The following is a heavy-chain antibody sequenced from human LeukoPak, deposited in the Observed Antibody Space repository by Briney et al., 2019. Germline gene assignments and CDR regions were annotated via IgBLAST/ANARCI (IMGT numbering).Heavy chain of an antibody. Sequence: PGGSLRLSCAASGFTFSSFALHWVRQIPGEGLEWVALISYDGSNEYYADSVKGRFTISRDNPKNTLNLQMNSLRAEDTAVYYCARSYCSGLSCYLFDYWGQGTLVAVSS. CDR1: GFTFSSFA. V-gene: IGHV3-30*04. CDR3: ARSYCSGLSCYLFDY. CDR2: ISYDGSNE. D-gene: IGHD2-15*01. J-gene: IGHJ4*02.